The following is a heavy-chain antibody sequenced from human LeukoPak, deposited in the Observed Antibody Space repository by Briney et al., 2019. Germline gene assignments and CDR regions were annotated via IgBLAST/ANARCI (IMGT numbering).Heavy chain of an antibody. D-gene: IGHD3-9*01. CDR3: ARLHYDVLTGPFDY. CDR2: IYSGGAT. V-gene: IGHV3-66*04. Sequence: GGSLRLSCAASGITVNTNYMSWVRQAPGKGLEWVSIIYSGGATFYADSVKGRFTISRESSKNTLWLQMNSLRVEDTAVYYCARLHYDVLTGPFDYWGQGTLVTVSS. CDR1: GITVNTNY. J-gene: IGHJ4*02.